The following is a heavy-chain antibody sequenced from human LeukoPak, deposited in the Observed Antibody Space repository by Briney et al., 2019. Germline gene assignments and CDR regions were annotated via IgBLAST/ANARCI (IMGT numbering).Heavy chain of an antibody. CDR2: IYYSGST. CDR1: GGSVSSGSYY. Sequence: PSETLSLTCTVSGGSVSSGSYYWSWIRQPPGKGLEWIGYIYYSGSTNYNPSLKSRVTISVDTSKNQFSLKLSSVTAADTAVYYCARFPVVTGRGYYFDYWGQGTLVTVSS. J-gene: IGHJ4*02. D-gene: IGHD4-23*01. CDR3: ARFPVVTGRGYYFDY. V-gene: IGHV4-61*01.